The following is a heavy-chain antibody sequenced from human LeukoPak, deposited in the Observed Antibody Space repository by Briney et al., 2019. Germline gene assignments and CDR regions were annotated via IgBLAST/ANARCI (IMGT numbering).Heavy chain of an antibody. J-gene: IGHJ4*02. V-gene: IGHV3-73*01. CDR2: IRSKANSYAT. CDR1: GFTFSGSA. CDR3: TRPSYDSSVSGVVY. Sequence: GGSLRLSCATSGFTFSGSAIHWVRQASGKGLEWVGRIRSKANSYATTDVASVRGRFSISRDDSKNTAYLQMNSLKTEDTAVYYCTRPSYDSSVSGVVYWGQGTLVTVSS. D-gene: IGHD3-22*01.